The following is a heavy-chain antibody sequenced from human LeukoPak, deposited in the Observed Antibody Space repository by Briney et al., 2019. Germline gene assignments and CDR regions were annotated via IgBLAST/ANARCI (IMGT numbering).Heavy chain of an antibody. V-gene: IGHV5-51*01. CDR3: ARSNSGSYYDPFDY. J-gene: IGHJ4*02. CDR1: GYSFTSFR. D-gene: IGHD1-26*01. CDR2: IYPGNSDT. Sequence: GESLKISLKGSGYSFTSFRIGGVPQMPGKGLEWMGIIYPGNSDTRYSPSFQGQVTISADKSISTAYLQWSSLKASDTAMYYCARSNSGSYYDPFDYWGQGTLVTVSS.